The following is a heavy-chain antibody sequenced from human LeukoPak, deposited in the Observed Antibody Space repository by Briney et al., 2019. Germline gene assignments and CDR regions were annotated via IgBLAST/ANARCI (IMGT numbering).Heavy chain of an antibody. CDR3: ARGDPYSSSWHFFDY. Sequence: SETLSLTCTVSGGSITSGDYYWSWLRQPAGKGLEWIGRIYLGGSSSYNPSLKSRVTISADTSKNQFSLILSSVTAADTAVYYCARGDPYSSSWHFFDYWGQGTLVTVSS. CDR2: IYLGGSS. D-gene: IGHD6-13*01. V-gene: IGHV4-61*02. J-gene: IGHJ4*02. CDR1: GGSITSGDYY.